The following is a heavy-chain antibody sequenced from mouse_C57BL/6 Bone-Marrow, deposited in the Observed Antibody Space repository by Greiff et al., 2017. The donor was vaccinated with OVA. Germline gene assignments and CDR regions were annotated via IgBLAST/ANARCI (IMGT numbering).Heavy chain of an antibody. V-gene: IGHV3-6*01. D-gene: IGHD1-1*01. Sequence: EVKLVESGPGLVKPSQSLSLTCSVTGYSITSGYYWNWIRQFPGNKLEWMGYISYDGSNNYNPSLKNRISITRDTSKNQFFLKLNSVTTEDTATYYCAREVDYGSSYSWFAYWGQGTLVTVSA. CDR2: ISYDGSN. CDR3: AREVDYGSSYSWFAY. CDR1: GYSITSGYY. J-gene: IGHJ3*01.